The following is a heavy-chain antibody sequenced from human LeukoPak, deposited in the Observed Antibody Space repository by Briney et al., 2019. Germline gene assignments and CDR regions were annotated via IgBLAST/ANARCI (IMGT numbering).Heavy chain of an antibody. J-gene: IGHJ4*02. CDR3: ARSAAGTLDY. D-gene: IGHD6-13*01. V-gene: IGHV6-1*01. Sequence: SQTLSLTFAISGDSVSINSATWNWIRQTPSRGLEWLGRTYYKSKWYNDYAISVRSRITINPDTSKNQFSLHLNSVTPEDTAVYYCARSAAGTLDYWGQGTLVTVSS. CDR2: TYYKSKWYN. CDR1: GDSVSINSAT.